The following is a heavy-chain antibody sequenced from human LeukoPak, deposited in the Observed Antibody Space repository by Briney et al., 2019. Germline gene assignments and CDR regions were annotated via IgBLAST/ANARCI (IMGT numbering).Heavy chain of an antibody. Sequence: TGGSLRLSCAASGFTFSSYAMSWVRQAPGKGLEWVSSISDSGGSTYYTDSVKGRFTISRDNSKNTLYLQMNSLRAEDTAVYYCAKQSDYGGNWNYFDSWGQGTLVTVSS. V-gene: IGHV3-23*01. J-gene: IGHJ4*02. CDR1: GFTFSSYA. D-gene: IGHD4-23*01. CDR3: AKQSDYGGNWNYFDS. CDR2: ISDSGGST.